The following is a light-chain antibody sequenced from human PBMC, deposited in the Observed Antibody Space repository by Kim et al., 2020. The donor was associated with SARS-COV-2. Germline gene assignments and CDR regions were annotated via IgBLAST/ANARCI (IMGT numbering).Light chain of an antibody. Sequence: ELTQPPSASGTPGQRVTISCSGSSSNIGSNYVYWYQQLPGTAPKLLIYRNNQRPSGVPDRFSGSKSGTSASLAISGLRSEDEADYYCAAWDDSLSADVVFGGGTQLTVL. CDR3: AAWDDSLSADVV. V-gene: IGLV1-47*01. CDR2: RNN. CDR1: SSNIGSNY. J-gene: IGLJ2*01.